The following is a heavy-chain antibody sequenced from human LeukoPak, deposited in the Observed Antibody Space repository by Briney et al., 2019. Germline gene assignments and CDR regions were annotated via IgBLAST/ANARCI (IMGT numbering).Heavy chain of an antibody. D-gene: IGHD4-23*01. V-gene: IGHV3-23*01. CDR3: ARGGLSVTNWFDP. CDR1: GFTFSSYA. CDR2: ISGSGGST. J-gene: IGHJ5*02. Sequence: GGSLRLSCAASGFTFSSYAMSWVRQAPGKGLEWVSAISGSGGSTYYADSVKGRFTISRDNSKNTLYLQMNSLRAEDTAVHYCARGGLSVTNWFDPWGQGTLVTVSS.